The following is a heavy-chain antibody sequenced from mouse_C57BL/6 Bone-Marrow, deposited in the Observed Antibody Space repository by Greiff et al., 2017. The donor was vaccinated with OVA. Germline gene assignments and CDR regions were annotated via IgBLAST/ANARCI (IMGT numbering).Heavy chain of an antibody. J-gene: IGHJ1*03. CDR2: INPSTGGT. D-gene: IGHD2-3*01. CDR3: ARGWVLPSYWYFDV. CDR1: GYSFTGYY. V-gene: IGHV1-42*01. Sequence: EVQLQQSGPELVKPGASVKISCKASGYSFTGYYMNWVKQSPEKSLEWIGEINPSTGGTTYNQKFKAKATLTVDKSSSTAYMQLKSLTSEDSAVYYCARGWVLPSYWYFDVWGTGTTVTVSS.